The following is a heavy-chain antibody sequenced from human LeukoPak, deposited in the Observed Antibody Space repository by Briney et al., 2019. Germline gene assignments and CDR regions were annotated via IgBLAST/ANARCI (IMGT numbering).Heavy chain of an antibody. D-gene: IGHD3-3*01. CDR2: ISGSSGST. V-gene: IGHV3-23*01. CDR1: GFTFSSYA. J-gene: IGHJ4*02. Sequence: GGSLRLSCAASGFTFSSYAMSWVRQAPGKGLEWVSAISGSSGSTYYADSVKGRFTISRDNSKNTLYLQMNSLRAEDTAVYYCAKDGTRYYDFWSGEPFDYWGQGTLVTVSS. CDR3: AKDGTRYYDFWSGEPFDY.